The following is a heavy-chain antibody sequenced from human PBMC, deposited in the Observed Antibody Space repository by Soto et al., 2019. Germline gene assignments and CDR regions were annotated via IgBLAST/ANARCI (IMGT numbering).Heavy chain of an antibody. CDR2: ISSSSSYI. J-gene: IGHJ4*02. D-gene: IGHD2-21*01. V-gene: IGHV3-21*01. CDR1: GFTFSSYS. CDR3: ARYKAYCGGDCYSNSHFFDY. Sequence: SGGSLRLSCAASGFTFSSYSMNWVRQAPGKGLEWVSSISSSSSYIYYADSVKGRFTISRDNAKNSLYLQMNSLRAEDTAVYYCARYKAYCGGDCYSNSHFFDYWGQGTLVTVSS.